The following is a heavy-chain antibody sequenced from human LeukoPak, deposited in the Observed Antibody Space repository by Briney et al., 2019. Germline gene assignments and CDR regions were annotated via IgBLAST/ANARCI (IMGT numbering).Heavy chain of an antibody. J-gene: IGHJ4*02. Sequence: PGRSLRLSCAASGFTFSSYGLHWVRQAPGKGLEWVAVISFDGSDKYYADSVKGRFTISRDNSKNTLYLQMNSLRAEDTAVYYCAKDRGGMITFGGVIADVTFDYWGQGTLVTVSS. CDR2: ISFDGSDK. V-gene: IGHV3-30*18. CDR1: GFTFSSYG. D-gene: IGHD3-16*02. CDR3: AKDRGGMITFGGVIADVTFDY.